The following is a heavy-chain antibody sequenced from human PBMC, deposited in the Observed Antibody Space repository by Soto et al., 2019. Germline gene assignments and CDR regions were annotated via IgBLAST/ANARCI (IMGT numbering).Heavy chain of an antibody. CDR3: AREYGDCSSTSCYAPDVLDY. J-gene: IGHJ4*02. V-gene: IGHV3-7*01. CDR2: IKQDGSEK. CDR1: GFTFSSYL. D-gene: IGHD2-2*01. Sequence: GGSLRLSCAASGFTFSSYLMSWVRQAPGKGLEWVANIKQDGSEKYYVDSVKGRFTISRDNAKNSLYLQMNSLRAEDTAVYYCAREYGDCSSTSCYAPDVLDYWGQGTLVTVSS.